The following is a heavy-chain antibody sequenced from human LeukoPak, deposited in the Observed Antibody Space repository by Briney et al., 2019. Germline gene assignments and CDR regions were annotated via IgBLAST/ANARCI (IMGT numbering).Heavy chain of an antibody. D-gene: IGHD5-12*01. CDR1: GGSISSYY. CDR2: IYTSGST. J-gene: IGHJ4*02. CDR3: ARGVGIVATGYFDY. V-gene: IGHV4-4*08. Sequence: SETLSLTCIVSGGSISSYYWSWIRQPPGKGLEWIGYIYTSGSTNYNPSLKSRVTMSVDTSKNQFSLKLSSVTAADTAVYYCARGVGIVATGYFDYWGQGTLVTVSS.